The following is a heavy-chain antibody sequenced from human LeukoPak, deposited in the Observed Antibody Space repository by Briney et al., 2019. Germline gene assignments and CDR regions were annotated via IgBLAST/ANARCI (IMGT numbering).Heavy chain of an antibody. V-gene: IGHV3-21*01. CDR1: GFTFSRYS. J-gene: IGHJ4*02. D-gene: IGHD3-10*01. CDR2: ISSSSSYI. Sequence: GGSLRLSCAASGFTFSRYSMTWVRQAPGKGLEWVSSISSSSSYIYYVDSVKGRFTISRDNAKSSLYLQMNRLRAEDTAFYYCARWSSTVSGFDYWGQGTLVTVSS. CDR3: ARWSSTVSGFDY.